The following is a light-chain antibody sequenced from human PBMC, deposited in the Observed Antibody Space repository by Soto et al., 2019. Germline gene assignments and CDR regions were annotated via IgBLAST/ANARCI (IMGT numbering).Light chain of an antibody. CDR2: EVI. CDR3: STYTSAITS. J-gene: IGLJ2*01. V-gene: IGLV2-14*01. Sequence: QSVLTQPASVSGSPGQSITISCTGTEVGAHRFVSWYQQVPGTAPKLLIYEVIKRPSGISPRFSGSKAGNTASLTISGLQADDEADYFCSTYTSAITSFGGGTKLTVL. CDR1: EVGAHRF.